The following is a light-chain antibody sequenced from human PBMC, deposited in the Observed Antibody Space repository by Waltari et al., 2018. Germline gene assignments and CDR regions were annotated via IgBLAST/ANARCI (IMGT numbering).Light chain of an antibody. J-gene: IGLJ3*02. Sequence: SYVLTQPPSVSVAPGKTARIICGGNNIGATSVHWFQQKAGQAPVLVISFDSDRPSGIPERLSGSNSGNTATLTITRVEAGDEADYYCQVWDSSSDHWVFGGGTKLTVL. V-gene: IGLV3-21*04. CDR2: FDS. CDR3: QVWDSSSDHWV. CDR1: NIGATS.